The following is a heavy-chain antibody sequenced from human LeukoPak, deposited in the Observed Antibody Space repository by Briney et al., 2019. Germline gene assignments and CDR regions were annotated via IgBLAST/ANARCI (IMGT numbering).Heavy chain of an antibody. CDR2: ISSNGGST. Sequence: GGSLRLSCAASGFTFSSYAMHWVRQAPGKGLEYVSAISSNGGSTYYANSVKGRFTISRDNSKNTLYLQMGSLRAEDMAVYYCARAGIYGDYGFYYYYGMDVWSQGTTVTVSS. D-gene: IGHD4-17*01. CDR3: ARAGIYGDYGFYYYYGMDV. CDR1: GFTFSSYA. V-gene: IGHV3-64*01. J-gene: IGHJ6*02.